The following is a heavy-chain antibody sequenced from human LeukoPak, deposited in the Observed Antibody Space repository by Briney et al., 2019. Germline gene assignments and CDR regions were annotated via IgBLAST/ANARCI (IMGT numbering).Heavy chain of an antibody. V-gene: IGHV3-66*02. CDR3: ARDFRPYDFWSGYHRPNDY. CDR1: GFTFDDYG. CDR2: IYSGGST. D-gene: IGHD3-3*01. J-gene: IGHJ4*02. Sequence: GGSLRLSCAASGFTFDDYGMSWVRQAPGKGLEWVSVIYSGGSTYYADSVKGRFTISRDNSKNTLYLQMNSLRAEDTAVYYCARDFRPYDFWSGYHRPNDYWGQGTLVTVSS.